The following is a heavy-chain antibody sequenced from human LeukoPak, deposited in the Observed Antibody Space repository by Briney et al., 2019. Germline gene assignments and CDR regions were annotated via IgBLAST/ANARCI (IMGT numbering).Heavy chain of an antibody. J-gene: IGHJ4*02. CDR2: INPSGGST. Sequence: ASVKVSCKASGYIFTNYYIHWVRQAPGQGLEWMGIINPSGGSTSYAQKFQGRVTMTRDTSTSTVYMELSSLRSDDTAVYYCARDAPGFFYDSSLYYPAVHYWGQGTLVTVSS. CDR1: GYIFTNYY. V-gene: IGHV1-46*01. CDR3: ARDAPGFFYDSSLYYPAVHY. D-gene: IGHD3-22*01.